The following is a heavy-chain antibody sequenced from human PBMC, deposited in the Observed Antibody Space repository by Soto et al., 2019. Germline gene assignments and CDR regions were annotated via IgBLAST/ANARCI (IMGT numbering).Heavy chain of an antibody. D-gene: IGHD2-2*01. J-gene: IGHJ6*02. V-gene: IGHV4-39*01. Sequence: SETLSLTCSVSGGSISSKSYSWGWIRQPPGKGLEWIGTFYYSENTYYNPSLKSRVTISVDTSKNQFSLKLSSVTAADTAVYYCAKLTGYCSGNSCHGDYAMDVWGQGTTVTVSS. CDR3: AKLTGYCSGNSCHGDYAMDV. CDR2: FYYSENT. CDR1: GGSISSKSYS.